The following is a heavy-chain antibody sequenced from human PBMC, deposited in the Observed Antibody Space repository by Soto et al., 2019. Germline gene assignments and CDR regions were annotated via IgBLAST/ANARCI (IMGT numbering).Heavy chain of an antibody. Sequence: ASVKVSCKASGYTFTSYAMHWVRQAPGQRLEWMGWINAGNGNTKYSQKFQGRVTITRDTSASTAYMELSSLRSEDTVLYYCARSPGIAVADYWGQGTLVTVSS. CDR1: GYTFTSYA. V-gene: IGHV1-3*01. J-gene: IGHJ4*02. CDR3: ARSPGIAVADY. CDR2: INAGNGNT. D-gene: IGHD6-19*01.